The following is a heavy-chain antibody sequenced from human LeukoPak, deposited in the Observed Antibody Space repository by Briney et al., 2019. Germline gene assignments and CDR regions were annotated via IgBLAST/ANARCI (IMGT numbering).Heavy chain of an antibody. CDR1: GLTFDDYA. J-gene: IGHJ5*02. Sequence: GGSLRLSCAASGLTFDDYAMRWVRQTPGKGLEWVSLISRDGGSTYYADSVKGRFTISRDNSKNSLYLQMNSLRTEDTDLYSCAKDPLPYYYGSSGYYRTWFDPWGQGNLVTVSS. V-gene: IGHV3-43*02. CDR3: AKDPLPYYYGSSGYYRTWFDP. D-gene: IGHD3-22*01. CDR2: ISRDGGST.